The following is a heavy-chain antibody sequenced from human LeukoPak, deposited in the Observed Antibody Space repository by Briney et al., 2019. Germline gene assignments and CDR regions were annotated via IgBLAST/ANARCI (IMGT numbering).Heavy chain of an antibody. CDR1: GFTFSSYW. Sequence: GGSLRLSCAASGFTFSSYWMSWVRQVPGKGLEWVANIKQDGSEKYYVDSVKGRFTISRDNAKNSLYLQMNSLRAEDTAVYYCAKGSGSYNYYYYGMDVWGQGTTVTVSS. J-gene: IGHJ6*02. V-gene: IGHV3-7*01. D-gene: IGHD3-10*01. CDR2: IKQDGSEK. CDR3: AKGSGSYNYYYYGMDV.